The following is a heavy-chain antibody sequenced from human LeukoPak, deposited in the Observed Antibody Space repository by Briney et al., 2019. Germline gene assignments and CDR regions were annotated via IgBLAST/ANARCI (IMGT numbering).Heavy chain of an antibody. CDR1: GGSIASGGHY. CDR2: TDYGGSP. V-gene: IGHV4-31*03. J-gene: IGHJ4*02. Sequence: PSQTLSLTCTVSGGSIASGGHYWSWIRQHPEKGLQWVGYTDYGGSPYYNPSLTRRLIISLDTSKNQFSLELSSVTAADTAMYYCASRSARPEGYFDYWGQGILVTVSS. CDR3: ASRSARPEGYFDY. D-gene: IGHD3-16*01.